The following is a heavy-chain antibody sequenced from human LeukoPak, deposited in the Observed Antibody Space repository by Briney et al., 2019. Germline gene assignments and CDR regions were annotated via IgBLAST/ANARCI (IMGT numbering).Heavy chain of an antibody. CDR1: GGSITSTNY. CDR2: VNLQGST. V-gene: IGHV4-4*02. Sequence: SETLSLTCGVSGGSITSTNYWTWVRQPPGKGLEWIGEVNLQGSTNYNPSLMGRVAISVDMSENHISLQLTSVTAADTAVYYCARETPWRLYYDFWSVPNAFDIWGQGTMVTVSS. J-gene: IGHJ3*02. D-gene: IGHD3-3*01. CDR3: ARETPWRLYYDFWSVPNAFDI.